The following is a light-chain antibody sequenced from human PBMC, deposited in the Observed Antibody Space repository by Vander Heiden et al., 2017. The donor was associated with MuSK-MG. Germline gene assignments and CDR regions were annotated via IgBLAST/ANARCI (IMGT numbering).Light chain of an antibody. Sequence: EIVSTQSPGTLSLSPGESATLPCRASQSGSSSYLAWYQQKPGQAPRLLIYGASSRATGIPDRFSGSGSGTDFTLTISRLEPEDFAVYYCQQYGSSPPGAFGQGTKLEIK. V-gene: IGKV3-20*01. CDR2: GAS. CDR3: QQYGSSPPGA. CDR1: QSGSSSY. J-gene: IGKJ2*01.